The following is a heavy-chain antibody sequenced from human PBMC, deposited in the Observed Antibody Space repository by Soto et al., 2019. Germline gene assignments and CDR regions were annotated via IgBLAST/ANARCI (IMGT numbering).Heavy chain of an antibody. CDR1: GFTVSTKY. Sequence: EVQLVESGGGLVQPGGSLRLSCAASGFTVSTKYMSWVRQAPGKGLEWVSVIYSGGSTFYADSVRGRFTISRDNSKNAVNLQMNSLRAEGTAVYYCARDPWAADYWGHGSLVTVAS. CDR3: ARDPWAADY. CDR2: IYSGGST. V-gene: IGHV3-66*01. D-gene: IGHD3-16*01. J-gene: IGHJ4*03.